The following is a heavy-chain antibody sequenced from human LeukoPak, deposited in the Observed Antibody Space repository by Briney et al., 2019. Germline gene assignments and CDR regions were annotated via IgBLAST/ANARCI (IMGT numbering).Heavy chain of an antibody. D-gene: IGHD2-21*01. V-gene: IGHV4-34*01. CDR3: ARSREAYCGGDCSLDY. J-gene: IGHJ4*02. CDR1: GGSFSGYY. CDR2: INHSGST. Sequence: SETLSLTCAVYGGSFSGYYWSWIRQPPGKGLEWIGEINHSGSTNYNPSLKSRVTISVDTSKNQFSLKLSSVTAADTAVYYCARSREAYCGGDCSLDYWGQGTLVTVSS.